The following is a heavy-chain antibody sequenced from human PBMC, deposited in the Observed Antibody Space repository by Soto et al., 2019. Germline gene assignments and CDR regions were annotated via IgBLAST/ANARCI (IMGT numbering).Heavy chain of an antibody. Sequence: SETLSLTCAVSGDSISSGFHWAWIRQPPGKGLEWVASIYHSGTTYYNPSLTSRVTISVDTSKNQVSLKLNSVTTADTAVYYCARDRSTYGGGGTGEVKENWFDPWGPGTLVTVSS. CDR2: IYHSGTT. J-gene: IGHJ5*02. D-gene: IGHD2-8*01. CDR1: GDSISSGFH. CDR3: ARDRSTYGGGGTGEVKENWFDP. V-gene: IGHV4-38-2*02.